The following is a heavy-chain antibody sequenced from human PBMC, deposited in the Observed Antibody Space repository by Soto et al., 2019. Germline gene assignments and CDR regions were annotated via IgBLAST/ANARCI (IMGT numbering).Heavy chain of an antibody. V-gene: IGHV4-31*03. CDR3: ERAPLISIFFAYGMDV. CDR2: IYYSEKT. J-gene: IGHJ6*02. CDR1: GGSISSGGYY. Sequence: QVQLQESGPGLVKPSQTLSLTCTVSGGSISSGGYYWTWIRQHPGKGMEWIGYIYYSEKTYYNPSLKRRVTISVDTSKNQFSLKLSSVTAADTAVYYCERAPLISIFFAYGMDVWGQGTTVTVSS. D-gene: IGHD3-3*02.